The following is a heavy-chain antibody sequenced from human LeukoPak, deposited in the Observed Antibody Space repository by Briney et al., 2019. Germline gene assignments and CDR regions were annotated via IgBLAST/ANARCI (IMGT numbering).Heavy chain of an antibody. CDR2: IYYSGST. D-gene: IGHD3-10*01. CDR3: ARDRHYYGSGSYQGLNWFDP. J-gene: IGHJ5*02. Sequence: SETLSLTCTVSGGSISSYYWSWIRQPPGKGLEWIGYIYYSGSTNYNPSLKSRVTISVDTSKNQFSLKLSSVTAADTAVYYCARDRHYYGSGSYQGLNWFDPWGQGTLVTVSS. V-gene: IGHV4-59*01. CDR1: GGSISSYY.